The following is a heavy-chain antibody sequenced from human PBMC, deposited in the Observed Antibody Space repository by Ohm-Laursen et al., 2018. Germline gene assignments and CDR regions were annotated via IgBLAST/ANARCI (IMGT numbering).Heavy chain of an antibody. Sequence: SETLSLTCTVSGGSISSYYWSWIRQPPGKGLEWIGYIYYSGSTNYNPSLKSRVTISVDTSKNQFSLKLSSVTAADTAVYYCARDHPAAGTLYAFDIWGQGTMVTVSS. J-gene: IGHJ3*02. CDR2: IYYSGST. CDR3: ARDHPAAGTLYAFDI. D-gene: IGHD6-13*01. CDR1: GGSISSYY. V-gene: IGHV4-59*01.